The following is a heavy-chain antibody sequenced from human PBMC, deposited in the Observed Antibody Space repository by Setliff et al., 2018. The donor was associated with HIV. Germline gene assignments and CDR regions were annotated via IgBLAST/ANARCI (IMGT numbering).Heavy chain of an antibody. CDR3: ARTRDSSGYYYHKMPDDAFDI. CDR1: GYIFTDYW. V-gene: IGHV5-51*01. D-gene: IGHD3-22*01. J-gene: IGHJ3*02. CDR2: LYPDDSNT. Sequence: GESLKISCQGSGYIFTDYWIGWVRQVPGKGLEWMGILYPDDSNTIYSPSFQGLVTMSADKSIPAAYLQWSSLKASDTAIYYCARTRDSSGYYYHKMPDDAFDIWGQGTTVTVSS.